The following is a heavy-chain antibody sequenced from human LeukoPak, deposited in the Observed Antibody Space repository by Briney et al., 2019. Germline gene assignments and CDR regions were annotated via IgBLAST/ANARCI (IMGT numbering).Heavy chain of an antibody. CDR2: IYYSGNT. J-gene: IGHJ4*02. Sequence: PSETLSLTCTVSGVSISSSNSYWGWLRQPPGKGLGWVGSIYYSGNTYYNASLKRQVSISIATSQNQFSLSLTSVTAADTAVYYCARQTGSGLFILPGGQGTLVTVSS. CDR3: ARQTGSGLFILP. CDR1: GVSISSSNSY. D-gene: IGHD3/OR15-3a*01. V-gene: IGHV4-39*01.